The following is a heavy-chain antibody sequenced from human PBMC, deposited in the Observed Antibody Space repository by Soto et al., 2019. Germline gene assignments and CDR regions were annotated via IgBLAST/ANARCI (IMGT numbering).Heavy chain of an antibody. Sequence: QVQLQESGPGLVKPSGTLSLTCAVSGGSISSSNXXSWVRQPPGKGLEWIGEIYHSGSTNYNPSLKSRVXISVXKSKNQFSLKXXSVTAADTAVYYCARSTRSGTTFDYWGQGTLVTVSS. CDR1: GGSISSSNX. D-gene: IGHD4-17*01. J-gene: IGHJ4*02. V-gene: IGHV4-4*02. CDR3: ARSTRSGTTFDY. CDR2: IYHSGST.